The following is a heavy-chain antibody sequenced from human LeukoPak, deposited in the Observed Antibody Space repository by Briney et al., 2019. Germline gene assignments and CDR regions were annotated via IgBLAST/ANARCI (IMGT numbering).Heavy chain of an antibody. CDR3: ARGLVHDTSGYYSDY. D-gene: IGHD3-22*01. CDR2: ISNNGGYT. J-gene: IGHJ4*02. Sequence: GGSLRLSCAASGFTFSSSAMSWVRQAPGKGLEWVSAISNNGGYTYYADSVQGRFTISRDNSKSTLCLQMDSLRAEDSAVYYCARGLVHDTSGYYSDYWGQGILVTVSS. V-gene: IGHV3-23*01. CDR1: GFTFSSSA.